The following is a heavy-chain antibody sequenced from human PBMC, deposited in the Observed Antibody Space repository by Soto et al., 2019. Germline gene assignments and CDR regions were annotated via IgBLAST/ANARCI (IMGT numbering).Heavy chain of an antibody. Sequence: EVQLLESGGGLVQPGGSLRLSCAASGFTFSSYAMSWVRQAPGKGLGLVSAISGSGGSTYYADSVKGRFTISRDNSKNTLYLQMNSLRAEDTAVYYCSRLFPYSGYDSYDYWGQGTLVTVSS. CDR3: SRLFPYSGYDSYDY. J-gene: IGHJ4*02. D-gene: IGHD5-12*01. V-gene: IGHV3-23*01. CDR2: ISGSGGST. CDR1: GFTFSSYA.